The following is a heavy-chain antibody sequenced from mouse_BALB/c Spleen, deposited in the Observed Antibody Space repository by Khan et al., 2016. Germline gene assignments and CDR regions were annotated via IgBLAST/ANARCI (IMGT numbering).Heavy chain of an antibody. CDR3: ARIAITIT. J-gene: IGHJ2*01. V-gene: IGHV5-6-3*01. CDR1: GFTFSSYG. CDR2: INSNGGST. D-gene: IGHD1-3*01. Sequence: EVELVESGGGLVQPGGSLKLSCAASGFTFSSYGMSWVRQTPDKRLELVATINSNGGSTYYPDSVKGRFTISRDNAKNTLYLQMSSMKSEDTAMYYCARIAITITWGQGTTLTVSS.